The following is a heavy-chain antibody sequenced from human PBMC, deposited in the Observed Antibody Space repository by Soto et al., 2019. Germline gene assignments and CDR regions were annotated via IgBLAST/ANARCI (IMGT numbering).Heavy chain of an antibody. CDR1: SGSFSGYY. CDR3: ARVGSLRITMIVDPIGYYYYGMDV. V-gene: IGHV4-34*01. D-gene: IGHD3-22*01. Sequence: SETLSLTCAVYSGSFSGYYWSWIRQPPGKGLEWIGEINHSGSTNYNPSLKSRVTISVDTSKNQFSLKLSSVTAADTAVYYCARVGSLRITMIVDPIGYYYYGMDVWGQGTTVTVSS. CDR2: INHSGST. J-gene: IGHJ6*02.